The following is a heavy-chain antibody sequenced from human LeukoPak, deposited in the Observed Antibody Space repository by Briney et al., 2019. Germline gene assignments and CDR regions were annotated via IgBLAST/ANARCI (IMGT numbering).Heavy chain of an antibody. Sequence: ASVEVSCKASGYTFTNYYVHWVRQAPGQGLEWLGMINPDSGSTNYAQKFQGRVTMTRDTSTNTVYMELSSLRAEDTAVYYCARWVGAIGSTSYDAFDIWGQGTMVTVSS. CDR1: GYTFTNYY. CDR2: INPDSGST. J-gene: IGHJ3*02. CDR3: ARWVGAIGSTSYDAFDI. D-gene: IGHD1-26*01. V-gene: IGHV1-46*01.